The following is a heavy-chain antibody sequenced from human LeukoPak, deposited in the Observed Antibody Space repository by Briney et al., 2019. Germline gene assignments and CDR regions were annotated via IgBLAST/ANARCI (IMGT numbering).Heavy chain of an antibody. CDR2: IYHSGST. Sequence: PSETLSLTCAVSGYSISSGYYWGWIRQPPGKGLEWIGSIYHSGSTYYNPSLKSRVTISVDTSKNQFSLKLSSVTAADTAVYYCARLNDYYYYYMDVWGKGTTVTVSS. V-gene: IGHV4-38-2*01. J-gene: IGHJ6*03. CDR1: GYSISSGYY. CDR3: ARLNDYYYYYMDV.